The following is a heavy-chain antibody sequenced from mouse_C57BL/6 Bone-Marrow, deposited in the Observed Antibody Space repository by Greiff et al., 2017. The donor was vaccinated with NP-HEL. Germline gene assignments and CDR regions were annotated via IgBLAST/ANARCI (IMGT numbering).Heavy chain of an antibody. CDR3: TSYYYGSSGYFDY. D-gene: IGHD1-1*01. V-gene: IGHV6-3*01. CDR2: IRLKSDNYAT. CDR1: GFTFSNYW. J-gene: IGHJ2*01. Sequence: EVQRVESGGGLVQPGGSMKLSCVASGFTFSNYWMNWVRQSPEKGLEWVAQIRLKSDNYATHYAESVKGRFTISRDDSKSSVYLQMNNLRAEDTGIYYCTSYYYGSSGYFDYWGQGTTLTVSS.